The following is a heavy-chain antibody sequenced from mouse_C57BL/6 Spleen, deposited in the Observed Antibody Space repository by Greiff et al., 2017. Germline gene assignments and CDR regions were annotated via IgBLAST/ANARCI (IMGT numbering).Heavy chain of an antibody. D-gene: IGHD2-2*01. V-gene: IGHV5-17*01. CDR3: ARPPMVTTGPYWYFDV. CDR1: GFTFSDYG. CDR2: ISSGSSTI. J-gene: IGHJ1*03. Sequence: EVQGVESGGGLVKPGGSLKLSCAASGFTFSDYGMHWVRQAPEKGLEWVAYISSGSSTIYYADTVKGRFTISRDNAKNTLFLQMTSLRSEDTAMYYCARPPMVTTGPYWYFDVWGTGTTVTVSS.